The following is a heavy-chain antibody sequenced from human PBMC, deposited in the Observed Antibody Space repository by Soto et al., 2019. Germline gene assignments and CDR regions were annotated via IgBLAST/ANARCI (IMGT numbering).Heavy chain of an antibody. J-gene: IGHJ6*03. CDR3: ARDRIEAYNWNPSNAVYMDV. V-gene: IGHV4-39*07. Sequence: SETLSLTCTVSGGSISSSSYYWGWIRQPPGKGLEWIGSIYYSGSTYYNPSLKSRVTISVDTSKNQFSLKLSSVTAADTAVYYCARDRIEAYNWNPSNAVYMDVWGKGTTVTVSS. CDR1: GGSISSSSYY. D-gene: IGHD1-20*01. CDR2: IYYSGST.